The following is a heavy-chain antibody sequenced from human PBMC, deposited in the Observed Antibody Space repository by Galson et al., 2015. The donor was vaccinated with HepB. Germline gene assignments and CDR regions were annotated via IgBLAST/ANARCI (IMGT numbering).Heavy chain of an antibody. Sequence: SLRLSCAASGFTLSSYWMHWVRQGPGKGLVWVSRINSDGSSTTYADSVKGRFTISRDNAKNTLYLQMNSLRAEDTAVYYCATSLRPDSSGYWSYFDYWGQGSLVTVSS. CDR2: INSDGSST. V-gene: IGHV3-74*01. D-gene: IGHD3-22*01. CDR1: GFTLSSYW. J-gene: IGHJ4*02. CDR3: ATSLRPDSSGYWSYFDY.